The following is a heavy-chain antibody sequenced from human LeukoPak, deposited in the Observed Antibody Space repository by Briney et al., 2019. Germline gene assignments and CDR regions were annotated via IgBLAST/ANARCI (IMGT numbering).Heavy chain of an antibody. Sequence: SETLSLTCTASGGSISSYYWSWIRQPPGKGLEWIGYIYYSGSTNYNPSLKSRVTISVDTSKNQFSLKLSSVTAADTAVYYCARSEQQLANDYWGQGTLVTVSS. J-gene: IGHJ4*02. V-gene: IGHV4-59*01. CDR3: ARSEQQLANDY. CDR2: IYYSGST. D-gene: IGHD6-13*01. CDR1: GGSISSYY.